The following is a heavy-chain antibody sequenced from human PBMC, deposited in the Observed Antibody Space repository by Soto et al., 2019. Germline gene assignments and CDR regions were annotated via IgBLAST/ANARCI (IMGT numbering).Heavy chain of an antibody. CDR1: GFTFSSYG. Sequence: GGSLRLSCAASGFTFSSYGMHWVRQAPGKGLEWVAVISYDGSNKYYADSVKGRFTISRDNSKNSLYLQMNSLRVEDTALYYCARALSGSFYWGQGTLVTVSS. D-gene: IGHD3-10*01. V-gene: IGHV3-30*03. CDR2: ISYDGSNK. CDR3: ARALSGSFY. J-gene: IGHJ4*02.